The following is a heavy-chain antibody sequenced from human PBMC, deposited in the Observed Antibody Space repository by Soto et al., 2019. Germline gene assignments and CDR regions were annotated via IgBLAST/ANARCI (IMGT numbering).Heavy chain of an antibody. CDR3: ARNLGAMDV. J-gene: IGHJ6*02. CDR1: GFAFSGYG. D-gene: IGHD7-27*01. CDR2: IWHDGTNK. V-gene: IGHV3-33*01. Sequence: QAHLVESGGGVVQPGRSLRLSCAASGFAFSGYGMHWVRQAPGKGLEWVAGIWHDGTNKQYADSVKGRFSISRDNSKKLMYRQPKSRGDEYTSVYYCARNLGAMDVGGQGTTVTV.